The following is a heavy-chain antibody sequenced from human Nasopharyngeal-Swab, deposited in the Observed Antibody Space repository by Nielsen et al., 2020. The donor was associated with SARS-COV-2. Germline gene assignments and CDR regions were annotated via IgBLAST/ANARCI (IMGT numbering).Heavy chain of an antibody. CDR3: ASSATYYDILTGYNYYYYMDV. D-gene: IGHD3-9*01. Sequence: GESLKISCAASGFTFSSYAMSWVRQAPGKGLEWVSALSGSGGSTYYADSVKGRFTISRDNAKNSLYLQMNSLRAEDTAVYYCASSATYYDILTGYNYYYYMDVWGKGTTVTVSS. J-gene: IGHJ6*03. CDR2: LSGSGGST. CDR1: GFTFSSYA. V-gene: IGHV3-23*01.